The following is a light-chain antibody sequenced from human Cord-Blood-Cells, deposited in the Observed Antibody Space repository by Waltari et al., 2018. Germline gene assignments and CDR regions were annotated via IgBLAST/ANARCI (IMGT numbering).Light chain of an antibody. CDR1: SSDGGSYNL. CDR3: CSYAGSVV. CDR2: EGS. Sequence: QSALTQPASVSGSPGQSITISCTGTSSDGGSYNLVSWYQQHPGNAPKLMMYEGSKRPSGVSNRFSGSKSGNTASLTISGLQAEDEADYYCCSYAGSVVFGGGTKLTVL. V-gene: IGLV2-23*01. J-gene: IGLJ2*01.